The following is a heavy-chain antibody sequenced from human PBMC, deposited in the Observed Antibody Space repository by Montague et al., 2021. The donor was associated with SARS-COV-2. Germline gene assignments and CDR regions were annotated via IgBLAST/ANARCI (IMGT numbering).Heavy chain of an antibody. CDR1: GGSFSTYS. CDR2: INHGGST. J-gene: IGHJ6*03. V-gene: IGHV4-34*01. CDR3: ERLGDGVVPSPILGVGPYYAYYDMDV. Sequence: SETLSLTCAVHGGSFSTYSWNWIRQPPGKGLEWIGEINHGGSTNYNPYLKRRVTISVDTYTNQFPLKLTSVAAADTDAYDCERLGDGVVPSPILGVGPYYAYYDMDVWGKGTTVTVSS. D-gene: IGHD3-10*01.